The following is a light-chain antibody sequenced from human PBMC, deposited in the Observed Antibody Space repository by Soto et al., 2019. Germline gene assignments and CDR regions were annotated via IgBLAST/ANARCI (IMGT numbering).Light chain of an antibody. CDR2: EVV. V-gene: IGLV2-8*01. CDR3: KSYAGSNAYV. CDR1: KNDIGVYDF. Sequence: QSALTQPPSASGSPGQSVTISCTGTKNDIGVYDFVSWYQHHPGKAPRLIIYEVVQRPSGVPDRFSGSKSGNTASQTVSGLQAAEEADYFCKSYAGSNAYVFGSGTKVTV. J-gene: IGLJ1*01.